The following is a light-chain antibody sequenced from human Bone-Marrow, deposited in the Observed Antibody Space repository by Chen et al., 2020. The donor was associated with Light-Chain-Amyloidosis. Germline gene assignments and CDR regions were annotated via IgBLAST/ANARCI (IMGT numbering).Light chain of an antibody. CDR3: AAWEDSLSGFFV. Sequence: QSVLTQPPSASGTPGQRVTISCSGTSSNIGSNYVSWFQQLPGSAPKLLIYTNDQRPSGVPDRISGSKSGTSASLTISGLRSEDEADYYCAAWEDSLSGFFVFGTGTTVTVL. CDR2: TND. J-gene: IGLJ1*01. V-gene: IGLV1-47*01. CDR1: SSNIGSNY.